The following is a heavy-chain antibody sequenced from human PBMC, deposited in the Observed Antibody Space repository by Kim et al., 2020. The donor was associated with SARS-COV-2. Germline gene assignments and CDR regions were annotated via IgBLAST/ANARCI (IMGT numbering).Heavy chain of an antibody. CDR1: GGSFSTSG. V-gene: IGHV1-69*04. J-gene: IGHJ3*02. D-gene: IGHD4-17*01. Sequence: SVKVSCKASGGSFSTSGISWVRQVPGQGLEWMGRIIPITGLPFYAQKFQGRVTISADKSTGTSYMELSVLTSEDTAVYFCAREKGDFGAFDALDIWGQG. CDR3: AREKGDFGAFDALDI. CDR2: IIPITGLP.